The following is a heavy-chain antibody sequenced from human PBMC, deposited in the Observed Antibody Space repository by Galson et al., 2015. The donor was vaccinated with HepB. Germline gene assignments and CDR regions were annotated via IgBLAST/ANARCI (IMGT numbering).Heavy chain of an antibody. CDR2: IVVGSGNT. CDR3: AAGPYYYDSSGHDAFDI. V-gene: IGHV1-58*01. Sequence: SVKVSCKASGFTFTSSAVQWVRQARGQRLEWIGWIVVGSGNTNYAQKFQERVTITRDMSTSTAYMELSSLRSEDTAVYYCAAGPYYYDSSGHDAFDIWGQGTMVTVSS. CDR1: GFTFTSSA. J-gene: IGHJ3*02. D-gene: IGHD3-22*01.